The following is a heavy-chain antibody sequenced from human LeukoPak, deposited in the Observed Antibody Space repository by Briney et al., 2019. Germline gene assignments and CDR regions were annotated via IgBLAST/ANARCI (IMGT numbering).Heavy chain of an antibody. J-gene: IGHJ4*02. V-gene: IGHV4-34*01. Sequence: SETLSLTCAVYGGSFSGYYWSWIRQPPGKGLEWIGEINHSGSTNYNPSLKRRVTISVDTSKNQYSLKLSSVTAADTAVYYCARRRSPFVYSSGWSVWGQGTLVTVSS. CDR2: INHSGST. CDR3: ARRRSPFVYSSGWSV. D-gene: IGHD6-19*01. CDR1: GGSFSGYY.